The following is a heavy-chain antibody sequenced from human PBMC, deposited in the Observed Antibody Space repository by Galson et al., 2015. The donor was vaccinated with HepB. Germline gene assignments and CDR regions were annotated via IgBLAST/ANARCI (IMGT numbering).Heavy chain of an antibody. CDR1: GFTFGDYA. Sequence: SLRLSCAASGFTFGDYAMSWFRQAPGKGLEWVGFIRSKAYGGTTEYAASVKGRFTISRDDSKSIAYLQMNSLKTEDTAVYYCTRDDRGVYGDTGSGYYFDYWGQGTLVTVSS. J-gene: IGHJ4*02. D-gene: IGHD4-17*01. V-gene: IGHV3-49*03. CDR3: TRDDRGVYGDTGSGYYFDY. CDR2: IRSKAYGGTT.